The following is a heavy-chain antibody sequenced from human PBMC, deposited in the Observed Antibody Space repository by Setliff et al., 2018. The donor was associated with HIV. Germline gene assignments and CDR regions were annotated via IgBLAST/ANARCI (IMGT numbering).Heavy chain of an antibody. Sequence: SETLSLTCNVSGGSISSISYYWGWIRQPPGKGLEWIGSIYYSGSTYFNPSLKSRLTMSVDRSKNLFSLKLISVTAADQGVYYCARVPVAGANWFDPWGLGTLVTVSS. V-gene: IGHV4-39*01. CDR1: GGSISSISYY. CDR2: IYYSGST. D-gene: IGHD2-21*01. CDR3: ARVPVAGANWFDP. J-gene: IGHJ5*02.